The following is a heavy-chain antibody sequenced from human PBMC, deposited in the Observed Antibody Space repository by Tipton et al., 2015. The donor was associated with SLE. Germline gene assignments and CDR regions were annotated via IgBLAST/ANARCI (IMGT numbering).Heavy chain of an antibody. V-gene: IGHV5-51*03. CDR3: ARPRHVAAPNHAFDI. J-gene: IGHJ3*02. CDR1: GYSFSSYW. Sequence: QLVQSGAEVKKPGESLKISCKGSGYSFSSYWIGWVRQVPGKGLEWMGIIYPDDSDTRESPSFHGQVTISVDKSISTAYLQWSSLKASDTAMYYCARPRHVAAPNHAFDIWGQGTLVTVSS. D-gene: IGHD2-15*01. CDR2: IYPDDSDT.